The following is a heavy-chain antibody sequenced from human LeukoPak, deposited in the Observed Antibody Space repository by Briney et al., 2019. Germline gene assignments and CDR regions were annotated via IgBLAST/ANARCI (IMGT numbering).Heavy chain of an antibody. V-gene: IGHV4-34*01. CDR2: INHSGST. D-gene: IGHD3-22*01. Sequence: PSETLSLTCAVYGGSFSGYYWSWIRQPPGKGLEWIGEINHSGSTNYNPSLKSRVTISVDKSKNQFSLKLSSVTAADTAVYYCARDVNGYYYDSSGYFHYFDYWGQGTLVTVSS. CDR3: ARDVNGYYYDSSGYFHYFDY. CDR1: GGSFSGYY. J-gene: IGHJ4*02.